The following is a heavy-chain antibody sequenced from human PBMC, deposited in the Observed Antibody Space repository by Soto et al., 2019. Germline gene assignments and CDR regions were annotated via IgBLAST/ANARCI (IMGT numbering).Heavy chain of an antibody. D-gene: IGHD2-2*03. V-gene: IGHV1-46*03. CDR1: GYTFTSYY. J-gene: IGHJ6*03. CDR2: INPSGGST. CDR3: ARIGGYCSSTSCYGDYYYYYMDV. Sequence: ASVKVSCKASGYTFTSYYMHWVRQAPGQRVEWVGIINPSGGSTSYAQKFQGRVTMTRDTSTSTVYMELSSLRSEDTAVYYCARIGGYCSSTSCYGDYYYYYMDVWGKGTTVTVSS.